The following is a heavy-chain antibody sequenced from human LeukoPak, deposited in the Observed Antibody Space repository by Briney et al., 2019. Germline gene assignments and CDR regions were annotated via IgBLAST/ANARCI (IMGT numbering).Heavy chain of an antibody. CDR2: INHSGST. Sequence: SETLSLTCTVSGGSIRSNYWSWIRQPPGKGLEWIGEINHSGSTTYNPSLKSRVTISVDTSKNQFSLQLNSVTPEDTAVYYCASDEGRTLDGFDIWGQGTMVTVSS. D-gene: IGHD2-15*01. J-gene: IGHJ3*02. CDR3: ASDEGRTLDGFDI. CDR1: GGSIRSNY. V-gene: IGHV4-34*01.